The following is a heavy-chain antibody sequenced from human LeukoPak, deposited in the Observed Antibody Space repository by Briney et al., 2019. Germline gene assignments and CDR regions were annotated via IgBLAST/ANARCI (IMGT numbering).Heavy chain of an antibody. CDR2: IYSGGST. J-gene: IGHJ4*02. CDR1: GFTVSSNY. V-gene: IGHV3-53*01. CDR3: ARGVVAATPGVFDY. D-gene: IGHD2-15*01. Sequence: GGSLRLSCAASGFTVSSNYMSWVRQAPGKGLEWVSVIYSGGSTYYADSVKGRFTISRDNSKNTLYLQMNSLRAEDTAVYYCARGVVAATPGVFDYWGQGTLVTVSS.